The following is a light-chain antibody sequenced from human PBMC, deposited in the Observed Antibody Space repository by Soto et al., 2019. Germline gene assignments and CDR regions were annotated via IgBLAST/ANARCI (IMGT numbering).Light chain of an antibody. CDR1: QSVSSSY. Sequence: EIVLTQSPATLSLSPGERATLSCGASQSVSSSYLAWYQQKPGLAPRLLIDDASSRATGIPDMFSGSGSGTDFTLTISRLEPEDFAVYYCQPYGSSPYTFGPGTKLEIK. CDR3: QPYGSSPYT. J-gene: IGKJ2*01. CDR2: DAS. V-gene: IGKV3D-20*01.